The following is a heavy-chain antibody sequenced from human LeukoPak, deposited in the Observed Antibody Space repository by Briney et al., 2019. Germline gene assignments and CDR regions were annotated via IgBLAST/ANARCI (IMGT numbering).Heavy chain of an antibody. CDR1: GFTFSSYG. V-gene: IGHV3-30*18. J-gene: IGHJ4*02. CDR3: AKDRWYTAMGLFDY. CDR2: ISYDGSDK. Sequence: QPGRSLRLSCAASGFTFSSYGMHGVRQAPGRGLEWVAVISYDGSDKYYADSVKGRFTISRDNSKNTLYLQMNSLRAEDTAVYYCAKDRWYTAMGLFDYWGQGTLVTVSS. D-gene: IGHD5-18*01.